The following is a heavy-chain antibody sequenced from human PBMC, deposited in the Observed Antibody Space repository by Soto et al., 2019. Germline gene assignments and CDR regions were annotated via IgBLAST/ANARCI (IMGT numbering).Heavy chain of an antibody. J-gene: IGHJ6*02. CDR3: TRATFDV. Sequence: VGSLRLSCAVSGFSFSTYAVHWVRQAPGNGLEWLAIIWFDGVKEYYAESVRGRFTISIDNSKNTVFLQMDTVGAEDSALYYCTRATFDVWGQGTTVTVSS. CDR1: GFSFSTYA. CDR2: IWFDGVKE. V-gene: IGHV3-33*01.